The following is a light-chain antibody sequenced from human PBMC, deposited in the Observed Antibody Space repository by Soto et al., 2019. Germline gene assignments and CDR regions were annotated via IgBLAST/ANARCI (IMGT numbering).Light chain of an antibody. CDR3: LQGSSWPLT. CDR2: DAS. Sequence: EIVLTQSPASLSLSPGERATLSCRASQGIRSRLAWYQQQPGQAPRLLIYDASTRATDIPARFSGSGSGTDFTLTISSLDPADYAIYYCLQGSSWPLTFGQGTKLEIK. V-gene: IGKV3-11*01. J-gene: IGKJ2*01. CDR1: QGIRSR.